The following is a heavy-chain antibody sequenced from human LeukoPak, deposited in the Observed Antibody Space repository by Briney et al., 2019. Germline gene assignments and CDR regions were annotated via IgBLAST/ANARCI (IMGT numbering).Heavy chain of an antibody. CDR2: INPNSGDT. CDR3: ARHLIQGGDE. V-gene: IGHV1-2*02. D-gene: IGHD5-18*01. Sequence: GASVKVSCKASGYTFNKYGISWVRQAPGQGLEWMGWINPNSGDTDYAQRFQGRVTMTRDTSIRTAYMDLNRLTSDDTAVYYCARHLIQGGDEWGQGTLVTVSS. J-gene: IGHJ1*01. CDR1: GYTFNKYG.